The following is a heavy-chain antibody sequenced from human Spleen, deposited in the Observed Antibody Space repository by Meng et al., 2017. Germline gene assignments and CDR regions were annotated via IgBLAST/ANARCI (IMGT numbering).Heavy chain of an antibody. D-gene: IGHD2-21*02. CDR1: GFTLSTYT. CDR2: ISSSSSYI. CDR3: AKDVTFHESSSGGDY. Sequence: GESLKISCAASGFTLSTYTMNWVRQAPGKGLEWVSFISSSSSYIYSADSVKGRFTISRDNAKNSLFLQMNSLRAEDTAVYYCAKDVTFHESSSGGDYWGQGTLVTVSS. J-gene: IGHJ4*02. V-gene: IGHV3-21*04.